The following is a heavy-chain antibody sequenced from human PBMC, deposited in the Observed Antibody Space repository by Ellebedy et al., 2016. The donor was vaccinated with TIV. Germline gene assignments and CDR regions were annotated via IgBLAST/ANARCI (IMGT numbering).Heavy chain of an antibody. V-gene: IGHV3-23*01. CDR3: VRGWYSSGHCDVFAM. CDR2: LTADGRST. Sequence: GGSLRLXXAASGFSLSNSFMSWIRQAPGKGLEWVSTLTADGRSTYFADSVKGRFTISRDNAQNAVYLQMNSLRLEDTAVYYCVRGWYSSGHCDVFAMWGQGTIVTVSS. D-gene: IGHD6-19*01. CDR1: GFSLSNSF. J-gene: IGHJ3*02.